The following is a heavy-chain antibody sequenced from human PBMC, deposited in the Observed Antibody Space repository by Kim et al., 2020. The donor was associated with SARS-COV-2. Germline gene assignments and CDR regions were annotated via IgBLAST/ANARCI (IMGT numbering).Heavy chain of an antibody. Sequence: SLKSRVTISVDTSKNQFSLKLSSVTAADTAVYYCARQGGEAARPHSVVDYWGQGTLVTVSS. D-gene: IGHD6-6*01. J-gene: IGHJ4*02. V-gene: IGHV4-39*01. CDR3: ARQGGEAARPHSVVDY.